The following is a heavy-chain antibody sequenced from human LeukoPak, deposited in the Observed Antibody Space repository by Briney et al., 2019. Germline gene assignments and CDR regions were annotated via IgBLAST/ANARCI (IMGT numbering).Heavy chain of an antibody. CDR2: INPNNGDT. Sequence: GASVKVSCKASGYTFSDNFMHWVRQAPGQGLEWMGWINPNNGDTNYAPKFQGRVTMTRDTSISTAYMELSRLRSDDTAVYYCARISGSYYVIDYWGQGTLVTVSS. D-gene: IGHD1-26*01. J-gene: IGHJ4*02. CDR1: GYTFSDNF. V-gene: IGHV1-2*02. CDR3: ARISGSYYVIDY.